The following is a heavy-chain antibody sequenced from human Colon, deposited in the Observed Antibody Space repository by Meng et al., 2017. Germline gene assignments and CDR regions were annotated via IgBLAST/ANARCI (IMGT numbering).Heavy chain of an antibody. J-gene: IGHJ4*02. CDR3: ARDYPGYGGFHYFDY. CDR2: INPSVGST. Sequence: ASVKVSCKASGYTFTYYYIDWVRQAPGQGLEWMGIINPSVGSTNYAQKFQGRVTMTRDTSTSTVYMELSSLRSEDTGVDDCARDYPGYGGFHYFDYWGQGTLVTVSS. CDR1: GYTFTYYY. D-gene: IGHD2-15*01. V-gene: IGHV1-46*01.